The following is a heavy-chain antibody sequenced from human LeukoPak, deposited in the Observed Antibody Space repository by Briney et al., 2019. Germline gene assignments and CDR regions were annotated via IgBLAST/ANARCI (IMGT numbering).Heavy chain of an antibody. CDR2: INWNSAST. V-gene: IGHV3-9*01. J-gene: IGHJ5*02. D-gene: IGHD1-14*01. CDR3: VKDRRNPYRPEGPFDP. CDR1: GFTFDDYA. Sequence: PGGSLRLSCAASGFTFDDYAMHWVRQAPGKGLEWVSGINWNSASTVYADSVKGRFTISRDNVMNSLYLQMNSLRPEDTALYYCVKDRRNPYRPEGPFDPWGQGTLVTVSS.